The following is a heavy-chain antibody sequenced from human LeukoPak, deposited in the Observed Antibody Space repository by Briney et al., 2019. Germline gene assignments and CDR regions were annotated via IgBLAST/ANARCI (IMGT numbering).Heavy chain of an antibody. Sequence: PSETLSLTCTVSGGSISSSSYYWGWIRQPPGKGLEWIGSIYYSGSTYYNPSLKSRVTIFVDTSKNQFSLKLSSVTAADTAVYYCARQGYYYDSSGYYYPLSFDYWGQGTLVTVSS. J-gene: IGHJ4*02. CDR1: GGSISSSSYY. D-gene: IGHD3-22*01. V-gene: IGHV4-39*01. CDR3: ARQGYYYDSSGYYYPLSFDY. CDR2: IYYSGST.